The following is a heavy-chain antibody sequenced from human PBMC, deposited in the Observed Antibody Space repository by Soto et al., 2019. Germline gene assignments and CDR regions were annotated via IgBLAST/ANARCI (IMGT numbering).Heavy chain of an antibody. D-gene: IGHD3-3*01. CDR2: IYPGDSDT. Sequence: PGESLKISCKGSGYSFTSYWIGWVRQMPGKGLEWMGIIYPGDSDTRYSPSFQGQVTISADKSISTAYLQWSSLKASDTAMYYCARHGRRRTIFGVVSHLYYHYYGMDVWGQGTTVTV. V-gene: IGHV5-51*01. CDR3: ARHGRRRTIFGVVSHLYYHYYGMDV. CDR1: GYSFTSYW. J-gene: IGHJ6*02.